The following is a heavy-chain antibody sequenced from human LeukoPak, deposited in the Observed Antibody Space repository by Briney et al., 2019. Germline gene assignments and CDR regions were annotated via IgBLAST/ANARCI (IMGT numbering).Heavy chain of an antibody. D-gene: IGHD1-26*01. J-gene: IGHJ4*02. CDR2: IVVDSGNT. Sequence: ASVKVSCKASGFTFTSSAVQWVRQARGQRLEWIGWIVVDSGNTNYAQKFQERVTITRDMSTSTAYMELSSLRSEDTAVYYCAAGKFHSLGRADYWGQGTLVTVSS. CDR3: AAGKFHSLGRADY. CDR1: GFTFTSSA. V-gene: IGHV1-58*01.